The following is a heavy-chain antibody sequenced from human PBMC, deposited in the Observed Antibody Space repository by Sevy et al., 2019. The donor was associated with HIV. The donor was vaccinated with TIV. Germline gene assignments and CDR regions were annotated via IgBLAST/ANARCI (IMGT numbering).Heavy chain of an antibody. J-gene: IGHJ5*02. CDR1: GFTFSSYW. D-gene: IGHD3-22*01. Sequence: GGSLRLSCAASGFTFSSYWMSWVRQAPGKGLEWVANIKQDGSEKYYVDSVKGRITISRDNAKNSLYLQMNSLRAEDTAVYYCARDLNYYESRGYEVRWFDPGGQGTLVTVSS. V-gene: IGHV3-7*01. CDR2: IKQDGSEK. CDR3: ARDLNYYESRGYEVRWFDP.